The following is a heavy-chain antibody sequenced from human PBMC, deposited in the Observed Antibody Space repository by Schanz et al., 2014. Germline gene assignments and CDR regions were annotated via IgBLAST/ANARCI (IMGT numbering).Heavy chain of an antibody. J-gene: IGHJ4*02. CDR1: RFTISRNP. CDR2: IWYDGSNK. Sequence: QVHLVESGGGVVQPGRSLRLSCTGSRFTISRNPIHWVRQAPGKGLERVPIIWYDGSNKYYADSVKGRFTISRDNSRNTLFLQMDSLRVEDTAVYYCMAMGRNTSHYFDHWGQGTLVTVSS. CDR3: MAMGRNTSHYFDH. D-gene: IGHD1-1*01. V-gene: IGHV3-33*08.